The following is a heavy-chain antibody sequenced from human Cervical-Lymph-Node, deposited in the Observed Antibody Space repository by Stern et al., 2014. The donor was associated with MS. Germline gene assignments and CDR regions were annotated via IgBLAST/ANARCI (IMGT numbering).Heavy chain of an antibody. D-gene: IGHD4-11*01. Sequence: VQLVECGGGVVKPGRSLRLSGAASGFTFSPYTLHWVRQAPGKGLEWVAVIAYDGGNKYYADPVKGRFTISRDNSKNPLSLQMNSLRAEDTAVYYCARAGSNYGYYCMDVWGQGTTVTVSS. CDR2: IAYDGGNK. CDR3: ARAGSNYGYYCMDV. V-gene: IGHV3-30-3*01. J-gene: IGHJ6*02. CDR1: GFTFSPYT.